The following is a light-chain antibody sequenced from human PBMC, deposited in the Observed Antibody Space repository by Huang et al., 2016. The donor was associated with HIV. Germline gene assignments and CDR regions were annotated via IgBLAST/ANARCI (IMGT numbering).Light chain of an antibody. J-gene: IGKJ4*01. CDR3: QQYLSSPLT. CDR2: GAS. V-gene: IGKV3-20*01. Sequence: VLTQSPGTLSLSPRERAALSCRASQNITNNFLAWYQQRSGQTPRLLIYGASNRAMGIPDRFSGSGSGTDFTRIISRLEPQDSAVYYCQQYLSSPLTFGGGTNVEIK. CDR1: QNITNNF.